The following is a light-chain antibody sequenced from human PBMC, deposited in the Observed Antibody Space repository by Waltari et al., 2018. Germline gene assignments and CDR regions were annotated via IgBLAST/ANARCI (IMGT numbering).Light chain of an antibody. Sequence: DIVMTQSPSSMSASVGDRITMTCRASEDIGTYLAWYQQKPGEAPQLLISAASILQSGVPSRFSDSGSGTDFTLTISSLLPEDFATYFCQQADSFPLTCGGGTKVEVK. J-gene: IGKJ4*01. CDR1: EDIGTY. CDR3: QQADSFPLT. V-gene: IGKV1-12*01. CDR2: AAS.